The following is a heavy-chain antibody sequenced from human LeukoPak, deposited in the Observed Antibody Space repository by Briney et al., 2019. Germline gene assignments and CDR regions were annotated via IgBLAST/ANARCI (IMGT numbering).Heavy chain of an antibody. V-gene: IGHV1-69*05. CDR2: IIPIFGTA. CDR1: GGTFSSYA. D-gene: IGHD1-26*01. Sequence: SVKVSCKASGGTFSSYAISWVRQAPGQGLEWMGGIIPIFGTANYAQKFQGRVTITTDESTSTDYMELSSLRSDDTAVYYCARDGSGSYYWAGVLDYWGQGTLVTVSS. J-gene: IGHJ4*02. CDR3: ARDGSGSYYWAGVLDY.